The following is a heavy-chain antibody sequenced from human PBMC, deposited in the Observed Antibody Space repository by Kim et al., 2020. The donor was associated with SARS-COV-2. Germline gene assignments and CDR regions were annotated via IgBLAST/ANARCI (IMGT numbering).Heavy chain of an antibody. Sequence: SETLSLTCTVSGGSVSSGSYYWSWIRQPPGKGLEWIGYIYYSGSTNYNPPLKSRVTISVDTSKNQFSLKLSSVTAADTAVYYCARVIRYDILTGPIYWGQGTLVTVSS. CDR2: IYYSGST. D-gene: IGHD3-9*01. CDR3: ARVIRYDILTGPIY. J-gene: IGHJ4*02. V-gene: IGHV4-61*01. CDR1: GGSVSSGSYY.